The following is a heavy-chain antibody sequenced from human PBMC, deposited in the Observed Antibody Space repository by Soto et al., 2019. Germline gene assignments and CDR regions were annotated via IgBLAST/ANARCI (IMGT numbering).Heavy chain of an antibody. CDR2: IDPSDSYT. V-gene: IGHV5-10-1*01. J-gene: IGHJ5*02. CDR3: ARPNHPRGLMVYAIDWFDP. Sequence: PRESQTNSCPVSRYSFTSYWVSWVRPMPGNGRQWMGRIDPSDSYTNDSPSFQGHVTISADKSISTAYLQWSSLKASDTAMYYCARPNHPRGLMVYAIDWFDPWGQGTLVTVSS. D-gene: IGHD2-8*01. CDR1: RYSFTSYW.